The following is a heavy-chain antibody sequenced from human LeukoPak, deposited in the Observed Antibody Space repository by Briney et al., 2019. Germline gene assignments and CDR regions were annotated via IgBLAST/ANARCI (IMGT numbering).Heavy chain of an antibody. CDR3: ARVGSTPTGFDH. CDR1: GYTFTNYY. D-gene: IGHD1-14*01. CDR2: INPSGGGT. J-gene: IGHJ4*02. V-gene: IGHV1-46*01. Sequence: ASVKVSCKASGYTFTNYYMHCVPQAPGQGLEWMGIINPSGGGTSYAQKFQGRVTMTRDMSTSTVYMDLSSLRSEDTAVYYCARVGSTPTGFDHWGQGTLVTVSS.